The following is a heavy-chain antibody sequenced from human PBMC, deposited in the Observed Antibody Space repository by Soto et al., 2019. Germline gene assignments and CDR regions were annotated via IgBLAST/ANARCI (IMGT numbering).Heavy chain of an antibody. J-gene: IGHJ4*02. Sequence: SETLSLTCTVSGGSIRSYYWSWIRQPPGKGLKWIGSMYYSGTTKYNPSLKSRVSISVDTSRNQFSLKLSSVTAADTAVYYCTSLGVDDFWSEYDVATNFDYWGQGTLVTVSS. V-gene: IGHV4-59*01. D-gene: IGHD3-3*01. CDR2: MYYSGTT. CDR3: TSLGVDDFWSEYDVATNFDY. CDR1: GGSIRSYY.